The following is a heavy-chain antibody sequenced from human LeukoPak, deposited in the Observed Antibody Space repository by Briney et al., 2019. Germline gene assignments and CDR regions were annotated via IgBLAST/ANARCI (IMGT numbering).Heavy chain of an antibody. V-gene: IGHV4-34*01. CDR1: GGSFSGYY. Sequence: SETLSLTCAVYGGSFSGYYWSWIRQPPGKGLEWIGEINHSGSTNYNPSLKSRVTISVDTSKNQFSLKLSSVTAADTAVYYCARRRYYDFWDGYPEPFDYWGQGTLVTVSS. CDR3: ARRRYYDFWDGYPEPFDY. D-gene: IGHD3-3*01. J-gene: IGHJ4*02. CDR2: INHSGST.